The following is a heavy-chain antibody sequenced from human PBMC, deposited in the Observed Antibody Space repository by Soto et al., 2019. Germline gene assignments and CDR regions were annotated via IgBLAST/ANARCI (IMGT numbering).Heavy chain of an antibody. Sequence: GGSLRLSCAASGFTFSSYSMNWVRQAPGRGLEWVSSISSSSSYIYYADSVKGRFTISRDNAKNSLYLQMNSLRAEDTAVYYCARERRRSPNWFDPWGQGTLVTVSS. V-gene: IGHV3-21*01. J-gene: IGHJ5*02. CDR1: GFTFSSYS. CDR2: ISSSSSYI. CDR3: ARERRRSPNWFDP.